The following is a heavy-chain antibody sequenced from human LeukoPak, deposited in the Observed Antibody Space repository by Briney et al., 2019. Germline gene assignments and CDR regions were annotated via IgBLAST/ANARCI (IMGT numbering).Heavy chain of an antibody. J-gene: IGHJ4*03. D-gene: IGHD5-24*01. Sequence: GESLKISCKGLGYSFSSYWNAWVRQRPGKGLEWMGIIYPGGSETRYDPSFQGQVTISADSSTSTAYLQWSSLRASDTAMYYCARASRDGYNQNFDHWGQGTTVTVSS. CDR1: GYSFSSYW. CDR2: IYPGGSET. CDR3: ARASRDGYNQNFDH. V-gene: IGHV5-51*01.